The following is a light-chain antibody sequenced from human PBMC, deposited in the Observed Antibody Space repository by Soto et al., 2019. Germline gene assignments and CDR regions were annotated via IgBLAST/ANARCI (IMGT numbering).Light chain of an antibody. V-gene: IGLV1-44*01. CDR2: TNN. CDR1: RSNIGTNT. J-gene: IGLJ1*01. CDR3: AAWDDSLNGQV. Sequence: QSVLTQPPSASGTPGQRVTISCSGSRSNIGTNTVNWYQQLPGTAPKLLIYTNNERPSGVPDRFSGSKSGTSASLAISGLHSEDEADYYCAAWDDSLNGQVFGTGTKLTVL.